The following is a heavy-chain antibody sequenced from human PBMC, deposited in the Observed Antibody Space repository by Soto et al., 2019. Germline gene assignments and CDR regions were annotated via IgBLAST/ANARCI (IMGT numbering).Heavy chain of an antibody. V-gene: IGHV3-15*01. D-gene: IGHD6-13*01. J-gene: IGHJ3*02. CDR1: GFTFSNAW. CDR2: IKSKTDGGTT. CDR3: TTEPLREAADDALDI. Sequence: GGSLRLSCAASGFTFSNAWMSWVRQAPGKGLEWVGRIKSKTDGGTTDYAAPVKGRFTISRDDSKNTLYLQMNSLKTGDTAVYYCTTEPLREAADDALDIWGQGTRVTVSS.